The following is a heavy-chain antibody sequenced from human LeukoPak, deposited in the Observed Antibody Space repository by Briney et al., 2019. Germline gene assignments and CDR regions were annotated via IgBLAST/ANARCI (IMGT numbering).Heavy chain of an antibody. V-gene: IGHV4-38-2*01. J-gene: IGHJ4*02. CDR2: IYHSGST. Sequence: SETLSLTRVVSGYSISSGYYWGWIRQPPGKGLEWIGSIYHSGSTYYNPSLKSRVTISVDTSKNQFSLKLSSVTAADTAVYYCARARREMVDYWGQGTLVTVSS. D-gene: IGHD5-24*01. CDR3: ARARREMVDY. CDR1: GYSISSGYY.